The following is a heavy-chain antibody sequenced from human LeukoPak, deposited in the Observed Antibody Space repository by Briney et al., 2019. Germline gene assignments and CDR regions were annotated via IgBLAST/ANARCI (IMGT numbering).Heavy chain of an antibody. V-gene: IGHV3-7*01. CDR2: IKQDGSEK. Sequence: GGSLRLSCAASGFTFSSYWMGWVRQAPGKGLEWVANIKQDGSEKYYVDSVKGRFTISRDNAKNSLYLQMNSLRAEDTAVYYCARDRGNQRGYYYYYMDVWGKGTTVTVSS. D-gene: IGHD1-14*01. CDR3: ARDRGNQRGYYYYYMDV. J-gene: IGHJ6*03. CDR1: GFTFSSYW.